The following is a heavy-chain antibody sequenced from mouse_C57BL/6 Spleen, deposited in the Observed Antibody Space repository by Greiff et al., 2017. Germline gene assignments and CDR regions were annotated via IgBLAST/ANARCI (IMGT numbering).Heavy chain of an antibody. CDR1: GYSITSGYY. CDR2: ISYDGSN. J-gene: IGHJ1*03. V-gene: IGHV3-6*01. CDR3: ARDPVVATPDWYFDV. Sequence: VQLQQSGPGLVKPSQSLSLTCSVTGYSITSGYYWNWIRQFPGNKLEWMGYISYDGSNNYNPSLKNRISITRDTSKNQFFLKLNSVTTEDTATYYCARDPVVATPDWYFDVWGTGTTVTVSS. D-gene: IGHD1-1*01.